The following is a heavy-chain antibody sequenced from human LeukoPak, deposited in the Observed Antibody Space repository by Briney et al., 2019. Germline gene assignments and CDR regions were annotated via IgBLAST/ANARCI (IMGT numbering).Heavy chain of an antibody. V-gene: IGHV3-43*02. CDR3: AKAYCGGHCYSSGMDV. CDR2: FGGDGTTT. CDR1: GFTFDHYA. Sequence: GGSLRLSCAASGFTFDHYAMHWVRQAPGKGLEWVSLFGGDGTTTYYADSVRGRFTISRDNSKNSLYLQMNSLTTEDTALYYCAKAYCGGHCYSSGMDVWGQGTTVTVSS. J-gene: IGHJ6*02. D-gene: IGHD2-21*02.